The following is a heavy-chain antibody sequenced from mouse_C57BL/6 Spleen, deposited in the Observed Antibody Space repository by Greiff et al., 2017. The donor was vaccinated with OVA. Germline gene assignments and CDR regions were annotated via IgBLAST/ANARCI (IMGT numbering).Heavy chain of an antibody. CDR3: ARSSGMDY. V-gene: IGHV7-3*01. Sequence: EVQLVESGGGLVQPGGSLSLSCAASGFTFTDYYMSWFRQPPGKALDWLGFIRNKANGYTTEYSASVKGRFTISRDNSQSILYLQMNALRAEDSATYYCARSSGMDYWGQGTSVTVSS. CDR2: IRNKANGYTT. CDR1: GFTFTDYY. J-gene: IGHJ4*01.